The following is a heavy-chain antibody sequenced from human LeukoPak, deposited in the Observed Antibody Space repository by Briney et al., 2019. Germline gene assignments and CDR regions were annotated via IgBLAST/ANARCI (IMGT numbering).Heavy chain of an antibody. CDR1: GFTFSSYW. Sequence: GGSLRLSCAASGFTFSSYWMTWVRQAPGKGLEWVANIKEDGSEKYYVDSVKGRFTISRDNAKNSLYLQVSSLRAEDTAVYCCARDSGWFRFDYWGRGTLVTVSS. J-gene: IGHJ4*02. CDR3: ARDSGWFRFDY. V-gene: IGHV3-7*03. CDR2: IKEDGSEK. D-gene: IGHD6-13*01.